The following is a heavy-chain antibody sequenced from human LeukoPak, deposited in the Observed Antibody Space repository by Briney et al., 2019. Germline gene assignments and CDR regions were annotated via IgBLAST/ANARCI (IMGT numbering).Heavy chain of an antibody. J-gene: IGHJ3*02. Sequence: GGSLRLSCAASGFNVSINYMSWVRQAPGKGLEWVSYISSSSSTIYYADSVKGRFTISRDNAKNSLYLQMNSLRAEDTAVYYCARDSIVVVPAAPHDAFDIWGQGTMVTVSS. D-gene: IGHD2-2*01. CDR3: ARDSIVVVPAAPHDAFDI. CDR2: ISSSSSTI. CDR1: GFNVSINY. V-gene: IGHV3-48*01.